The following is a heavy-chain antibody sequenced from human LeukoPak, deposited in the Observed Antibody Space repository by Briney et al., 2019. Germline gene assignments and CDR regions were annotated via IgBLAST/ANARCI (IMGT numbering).Heavy chain of an antibody. CDR1: GGSFSGYY. CDR3: ARGHTLATYYYYYYGMDV. V-gene: IGHV4-34*01. D-gene: IGHD5-12*01. CDR2: INHSGST. Sequence: PSETLSLTCAVYGGSFSGYYWSWLRQPPGKGLEWIGEINHSGSTNYNPSLKSRVTISVDTSKNQFSLKLSSVTAADTAVYYCARGHTLATYYYYYYGMDVWGQGTTVTVSS. J-gene: IGHJ6*02.